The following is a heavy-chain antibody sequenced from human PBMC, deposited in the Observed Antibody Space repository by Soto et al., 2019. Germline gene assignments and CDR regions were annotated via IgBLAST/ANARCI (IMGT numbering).Heavy chain of an antibody. J-gene: IGHJ5*02. CDR1: SGSISSSNW. CDR2: IYHSGST. V-gene: IGHV4-4*02. CDR3: ARVDFATRRGWFDP. D-gene: IGHD2-2*03. Sequence: QVQLQESGPGLVKPSGTLSLTCAVSSGSISSSNWWSWVRQPPGKGREWIGEIYHSGSTNYNPSLNSRVTISVDKSKNQFSLKLSSVTAADTAVYYCARVDFATRRGWFDPWGQGTLVTVSS.